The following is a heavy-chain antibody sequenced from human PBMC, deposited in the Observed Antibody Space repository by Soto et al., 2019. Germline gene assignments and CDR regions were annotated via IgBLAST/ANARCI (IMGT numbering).Heavy chain of an antibody. CDR3: ARGTVYYDSSGYYPQIFDY. CDR2: IIPIFGTA. V-gene: IGHV1-69*13. J-gene: IGHJ4*02. D-gene: IGHD3-22*01. Sequence: SVKVSCKASGGTFSSYAISWVRQAPGQGLEWMGGIIPIFGTANYAQKFQGRVTITADESTSTAYMELSSLRSEDTAVYYCARGTVYYDSSGYYPQIFDYWGQGTLVTVSS. CDR1: GGTFSSYA.